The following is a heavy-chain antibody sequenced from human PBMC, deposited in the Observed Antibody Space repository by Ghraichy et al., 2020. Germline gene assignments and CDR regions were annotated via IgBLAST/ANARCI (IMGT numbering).Heavy chain of an antibody. D-gene: IGHD2-2*01. CDR2: IYFSGNT. V-gene: IGHV4-39*01. J-gene: IGHJ3*02. CDR3: ARQAGYCSSTTCAPDAFEI. CDR1: GGSVSSSSYF. Sequence: GSLRLSCSVSGGSVSSSSYFWGWIRLPPGKGLEWIGSIYFSGNTYDNPSLKSRVTISVDTSKNQFSLKLSSVTAADTAVYYCARQAGYCSSTTCAPDAFEIWGQGTVVTVSS.